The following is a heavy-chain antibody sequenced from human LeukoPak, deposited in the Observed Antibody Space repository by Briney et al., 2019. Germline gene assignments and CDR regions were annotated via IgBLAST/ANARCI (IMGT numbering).Heavy chain of an antibody. V-gene: IGHV1-69*04. J-gene: IGHJ3*02. Sequence: GASVKVSCKASGGTFSSCAISWVRQAPGQGLEWMGRIIPILGIANYAQKFQGRVTITADKSTSTAYMELSSLRSEDTAVYYCSLSIAARPRVDAFDIWGQGTMVTVSS. CDR2: IIPILGIA. D-gene: IGHD6-6*01. CDR3: SLSIAARPRVDAFDI. CDR1: GGTFSSCA.